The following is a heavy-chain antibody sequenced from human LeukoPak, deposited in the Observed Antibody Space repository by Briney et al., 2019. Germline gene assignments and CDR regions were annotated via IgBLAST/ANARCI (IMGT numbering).Heavy chain of an antibody. Sequence: GASVKVSCKVPGYTLTELSMHWVRQAPGKGLEWMGGFDPEDGETIYAQKFQGRVTMTEDTSTDTAYMELSSLRSEDAAVYYCATHSSGFKSYYYYYYMDVWGKGTTVTVSS. D-gene: IGHD3-22*01. CDR3: ATHSSGFKSYYYYYYMDV. V-gene: IGHV1-24*01. J-gene: IGHJ6*03. CDR1: GYTLTELS. CDR2: FDPEDGET.